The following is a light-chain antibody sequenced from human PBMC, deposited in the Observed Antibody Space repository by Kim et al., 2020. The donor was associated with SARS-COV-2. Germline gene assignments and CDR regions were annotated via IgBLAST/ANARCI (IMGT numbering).Light chain of an antibody. CDR2: DVT. Sequence: QSATISCTGTSSDVGHYNFVSWYQQQPGKAPKLMIFDVTTRPSGVPDRFSGSKSGNTASLTISGLHAEDDADYYCCSFAGSYTPVIFGGGTQLTVL. CDR3: CSFAGSYTPVI. J-gene: IGLJ2*01. V-gene: IGLV2-11*01. CDR1: SSDVGHYNF.